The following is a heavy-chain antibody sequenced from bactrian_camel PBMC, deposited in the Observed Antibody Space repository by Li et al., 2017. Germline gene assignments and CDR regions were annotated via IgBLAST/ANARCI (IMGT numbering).Heavy chain of an antibody. J-gene: IGHJ4*01. V-gene: IGHV3S53*01. Sequence: HVQLVESGGGSVQAGGALRLSCAASAHVVEHWYMGWFRQAPGEEREGVAVIDNDGTVTYADSVKGRFTISQDKGKSSLDLQMNNLRPEDTGMYYCALRGLARCVRFRTEYSFARLGQGTQVTVS. D-gene: IGHD2*01. CDR2: IDNDGTV. CDR1: AHVVEHWY.